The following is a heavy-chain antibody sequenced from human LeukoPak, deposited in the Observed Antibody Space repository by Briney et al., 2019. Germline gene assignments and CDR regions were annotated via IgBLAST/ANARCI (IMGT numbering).Heavy chain of an antibody. CDR2: IYYSGST. CDR3: ARQPSNYDFWSGPAAGWFDP. J-gene: IGHJ5*01. Sequence: LETLSLTCTVSGGSISSSSYYWGWIRQPPGKGLEWIGSIYYSGSTYYNPSLKSRVTISVDTSKNQFSLKLSSVTAADTAVYYCARQPSNYDFWSGPAAGWFDPWGQGTLVTVSS. V-gene: IGHV4-39*01. D-gene: IGHD3-3*01. CDR1: GGSISSSSYY.